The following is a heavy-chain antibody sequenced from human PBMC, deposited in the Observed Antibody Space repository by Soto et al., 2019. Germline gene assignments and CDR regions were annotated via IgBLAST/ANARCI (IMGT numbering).Heavy chain of an antibody. Sequence: ASVKVSCKASGYTFTSYYMHWVRQAPGQGLEWMGIINPSGGSTSYAQKFQGRVTMTRDTSTSTVYMELSSLRSEDTAVYYCARVAVVVPAAIYWYFDLWGRGTLVTVSS. J-gene: IGHJ2*01. V-gene: IGHV1-46*01. CDR2: INPSGGST. CDR1: GYTFTSYY. CDR3: ARVAVVVPAAIYWYFDL. D-gene: IGHD2-2*01.